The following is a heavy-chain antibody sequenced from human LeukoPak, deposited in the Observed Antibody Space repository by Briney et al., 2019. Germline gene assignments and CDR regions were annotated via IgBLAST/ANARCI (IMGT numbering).Heavy chain of an antibody. CDR1: GGTFSSYA. V-gene: IGHV1-69*13. Sequence: ASVKVSCKASGGTFSSYAISLVRHAPGQGLEWMGGIIPIFGTANDAQKFQGRVTITAGESTSTDYMELSSLRCEDTAVYYCARGPLDILTGYYFGYWGQGPLVTVYS. D-gene: IGHD3-9*01. CDR2: IIPIFGTA. CDR3: ARGPLDILTGYYFGY. J-gene: IGHJ4*02.